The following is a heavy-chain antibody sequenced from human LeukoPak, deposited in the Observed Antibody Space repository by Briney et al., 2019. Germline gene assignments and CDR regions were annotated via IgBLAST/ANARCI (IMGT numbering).Heavy chain of an antibody. CDR2: ISAYNGNT. CDR1: GYTFTSYG. J-gene: IGHJ4*02. D-gene: IGHD3-10*01. CDR3: RATKAVWSLDY. V-gene: IGHV1-18*01. Sequence: ASVKVSGKASGYTFTSYGISWVRQAPGQGLEWMGWISAYNGNTNYAQKLQGRVTMTRDTSTSTVYMELSSLRSEDTAVYYCRATKAVWSLDYWGQGTLVTVSS.